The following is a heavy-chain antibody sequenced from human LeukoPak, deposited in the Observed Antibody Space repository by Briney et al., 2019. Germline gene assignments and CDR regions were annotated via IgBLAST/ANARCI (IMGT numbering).Heavy chain of an antibody. CDR3: ARGDYDILTGYVGDY. D-gene: IGHD3-9*01. J-gene: IGHJ4*02. V-gene: IGHV1-8*01. Sequence: ASVKVSCKASGYTFTRYDINWVRQATGQGLEWMGWMNPNSGNTGYAQKFQGRVTMTTDTSTSTAYMELRSLRSDDTAVYYCARGDYDILTGYVGDYWGQETLVAVSS. CDR1: GYTFTRYD. CDR2: MNPNSGNT.